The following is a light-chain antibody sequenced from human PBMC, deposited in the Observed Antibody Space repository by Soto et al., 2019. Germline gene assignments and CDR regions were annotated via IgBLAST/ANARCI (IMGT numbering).Light chain of an antibody. J-gene: IGKJ2*01. CDR2: GAS. Sequence: EIVLTQSPGTLSLSPGERDTLSCRASQSLTSSYLAWYQQKPGQAPRLLIYGASSRATGIPDRFSGSGSGTDFTLTINRLEPEDFAVYYCQQYDSSPPSYTFGQWTKLEIK. CDR1: QSLTSSY. CDR3: QQYDSSPPSYT. V-gene: IGKV3-20*01.